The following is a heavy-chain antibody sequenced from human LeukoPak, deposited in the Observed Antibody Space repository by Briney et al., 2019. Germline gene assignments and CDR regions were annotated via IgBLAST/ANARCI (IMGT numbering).Heavy chain of an antibody. V-gene: IGHV4-34*01. J-gene: IGHJ4*02. CDR3: ARSRFWSGNRFDY. D-gene: IGHD3-3*01. Sequence: SETLSLTCAVYGGFFSGYYWSWIRQPPGKGLEWIGEINHSGSTNYNPSLKSRVTISVDTSKNQFSLKLSSVTAADTAVYYCARSRFWSGNRFDYWGQGTLVTVSS. CDR2: INHSGST. CDR1: GGFFSGYY.